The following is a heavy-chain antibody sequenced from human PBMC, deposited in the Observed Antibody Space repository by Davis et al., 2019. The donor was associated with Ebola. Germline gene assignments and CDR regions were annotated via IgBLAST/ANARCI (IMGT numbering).Heavy chain of an antibody. V-gene: IGHV1-2*04. CDR1: GYTLTGYY. D-gene: IGHD3-3*01. CDR3: TRDFDGMDV. Sequence: AASVKVSCKASGYTLTGYYMHWVRQAPGQGLEWMGWINPNSGGTNYAQKFQGWATLTRDTSISTAYMGLSRLRSDDTAVYYCTRDFDGMDVWGQGTTVTVSS. CDR2: INPNSGGT. J-gene: IGHJ6*02.